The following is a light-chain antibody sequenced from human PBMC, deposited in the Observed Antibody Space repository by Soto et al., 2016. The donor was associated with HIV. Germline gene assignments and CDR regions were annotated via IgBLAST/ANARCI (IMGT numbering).Light chain of an antibody. V-gene: IGKV1-39*01. CDR3: QQTYNTPLT. Sequence: DIQMTQSPSSLSASVGDRATITCRASQSISRYLNWYQQKPGKVPKLLIYAASSLQTGVPSRFSGSGSGTDFTLTISSLQPEDFATYYCQQTYNTPLTFGGGTRVEIK. J-gene: IGKJ4*01. CDR1: QSISRY. CDR2: AAS.